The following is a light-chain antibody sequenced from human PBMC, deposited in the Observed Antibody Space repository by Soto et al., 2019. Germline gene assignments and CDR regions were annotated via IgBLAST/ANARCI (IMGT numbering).Light chain of an antibody. J-gene: IGKJ1*01. CDR2: GAS. Sequence: ETVLTQSPGTLSLSPGERATLSCRASQSVSSNYLAWYQQKPGQAPRLLIYGASSRATGIPDRFSGSGSGTDFTLTISRLEPEDFAVYYCQQYGIAPSWTFGQVTKVDIK. CDR1: QSVSSNY. V-gene: IGKV3-20*01. CDR3: QQYGIAPSWT.